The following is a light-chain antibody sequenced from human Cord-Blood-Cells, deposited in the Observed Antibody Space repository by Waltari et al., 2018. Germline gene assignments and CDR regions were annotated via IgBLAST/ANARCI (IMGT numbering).Light chain of an antibody. J-gene: IGLJ3*02. CDR2: DFT. CDR1: SSAVCGYNY. CDR3: SSYTSSSTWV. V-gene: IGLV2-14*01. Sequence: HSALTQPASVSGSPGQSIPLSCPGTSSAVCGYNYVPWYQQHPGKPPNLMIYDFTNRPSGVSNRFSGTKAGNTASLTISGLQAEDEADYYCSSYTSSSTWVFGGGTKLTVL.